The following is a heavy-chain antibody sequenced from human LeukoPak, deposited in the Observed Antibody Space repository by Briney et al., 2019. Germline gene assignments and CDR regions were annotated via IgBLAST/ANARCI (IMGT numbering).Heavy chain of an antibody. Sequence: SETLPLTCTVSGVSISSGNYYWNWIRQPPGKGLEWIGYISHSGSTYYNPSLKSRVTISVDRSKNHFSLMLSSVTAADTAVYYCARDYYDFWSGYRPGDYWGQGTLVTVSS. CDR1: GVSISSGNYY. D-gene: IGHD3-3*01. V-gene: IGHV4-30-2*01. CDR2: ISHSGST. J-gene: IGHJ4*02. CDR3: ARDYYDFWSGYRPGDY.